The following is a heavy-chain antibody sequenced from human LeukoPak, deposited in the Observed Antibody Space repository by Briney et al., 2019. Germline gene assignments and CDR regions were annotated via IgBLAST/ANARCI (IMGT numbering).Heavy chain of an antibody. J-gene: IGHJ4*02. Sequence: GGSLRLSCAASGFGFSVYWMHWVRQAPGKGLVWVAHINEDGTSASHADSVKGRFTISRDNAKNTLYLQMNSLSVEDTAVYYCARVPTNSYGFGQWGQGSLATVSS. CDR1: GFGFSVYW. CDR2: INEDGTSA. CDR3: ARVPTNSYGFGQ. V-gene: IGHV3-74*01. D-gene: IGHD5-18*01.